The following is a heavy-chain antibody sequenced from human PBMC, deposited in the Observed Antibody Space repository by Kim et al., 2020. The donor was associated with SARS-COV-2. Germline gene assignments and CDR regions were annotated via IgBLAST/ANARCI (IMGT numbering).Heavy chain of an antibody. Sequence: SETLSLTCTVSGGSISSGGYYWSWIRQHPGKGLEWIGYIYYSGSTYYNPSLKSRVTISVDTSKNQFSLKLSSVTAADTAVYYCARARNPIVGATMGFDYWGQGTLVTVSS. CDR2: IYYSGST. D-gene: IGHD1-26*01. CDR1: GGSISSGGYY. J-gene: IGHJ4*02. CDR3: ARARNPIVGATMGFDY. V-gene: IGHV4-31*03.